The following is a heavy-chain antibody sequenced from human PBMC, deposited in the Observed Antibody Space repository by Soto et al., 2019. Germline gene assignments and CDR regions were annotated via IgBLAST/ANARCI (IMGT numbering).Heavy chain of an antibody. CDR3: ARGGAFGN. CDR2: VNPKSGKT. V-gene: IGHV1-8*01. Sequence: QVQLVQSGAEVKKPGASVKVSCKASGYTFTSNDINWLRQATGQGLEWMGWVNPKSGKTGNAQKFQGRVTMTTDTAKSTAYKDLSSLRSEDQGGDYFARGGAFGNWGQGTKVTV. J-gene: IGHJ3*02. CDR1: GYTFTSND.